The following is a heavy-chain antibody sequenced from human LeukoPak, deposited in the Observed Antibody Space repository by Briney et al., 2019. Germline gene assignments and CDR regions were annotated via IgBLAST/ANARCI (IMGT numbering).Heavy chain of an antibody. CDR2: ISGSSNIK. Sequence: PGGSLRLSCAASGFTFSYYSMSWIRQAPGKGLEWISYISGSSNIKHFADSVKGRFTISRDNAKESLYLQMDSLRDEDTAFYFCARGIFYGSRTQSFDYWGQGALVTVSS. J-gene: IGHJ4*02. CDR3: ARGIFYGSRTQSFDY. CDR1: GFTFSYYS. D-gene: IGHD3-10*01. V-gene: IGHV3-48*02.